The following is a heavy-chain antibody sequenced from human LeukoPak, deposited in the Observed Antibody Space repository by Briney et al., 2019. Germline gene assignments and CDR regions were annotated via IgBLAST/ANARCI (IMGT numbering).Heavy chain of an antibody. CDR3: TRSRRDGNDY. J-gene: IGHJ4*02. Sequence: GSLRLSCAASGFTFRSSWMSWVRRAPGKGLEWVANINEDGSAKYYVDSVKGRFTISRDNAKRSLDLQVNSLRAEDTAVYYCTRSRRDGNDYWGQGTLVTVSS. CDR1: GFTFRSSW. V-gene: IGHV3-7*01. D-gene: IGHD5-24*01. CDR2: INEDGSAK.